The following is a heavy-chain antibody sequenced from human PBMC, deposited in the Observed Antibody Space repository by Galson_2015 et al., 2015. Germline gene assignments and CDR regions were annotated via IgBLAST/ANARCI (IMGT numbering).Heavy chain of an antibody. Sequence: SVKVSCKASGYTFTGYYMHWVRQAPGQGLEWMGWINPNSGGTNYAQKFQGWVTMTRDTSISTAYMELSRLRSDDTAVYYCARGSGYSYGVRNYYYGMDVWGQGTTVTVSS. CDR1: GYTFTGYY. CDR2: INPNSGGT. D-gene: IGHD5-18*01. J-gene: IGHJ6*02. CDR3: ARGSGYSYGVRNYYYGMDV. V-gene: IGHV1-2*04.